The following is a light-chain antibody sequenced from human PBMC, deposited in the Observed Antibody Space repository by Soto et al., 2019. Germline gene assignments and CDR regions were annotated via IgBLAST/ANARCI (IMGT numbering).Light chain of an antibody. J-gene: IGKJ3*01. CDR3: QYGRPPLFT. Sequence: EIVLTQSPGTLSLSPGERATLSGRASQSVSNSNLVWYQQTPGQAPRLLIYGASSRATGIPDRFSGSGSGTDFTLTISRLEPEDFAVYYCQYGRPPLFTFGPGTTVDIK. V-gene: IGKV3-20*01. CDR2: GAS. CDR1: QSVSNSN.